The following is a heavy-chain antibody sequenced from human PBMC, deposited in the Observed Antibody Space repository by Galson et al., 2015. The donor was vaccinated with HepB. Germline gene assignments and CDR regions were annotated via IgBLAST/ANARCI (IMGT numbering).Heavy chain of an antibody. Sequence: VKVSCKASGYTFTSYAMNWVRQAPGQGLEWMGWINTNTGNPTYAQGFTGRFVFSLDTSVSTAYLQISSLKAEDSAVYFCARLRAIAAAGTIDYWGQGTLVTVSS. V-gene: IGHV7-4-1*02. J-gene: IGHJ4*02. CDR3: ARLRAIAAAGTIDY. CDR2: INTNTGNP. CDR1: GYTFTSYA. D-gene: IGHD6-13*01.